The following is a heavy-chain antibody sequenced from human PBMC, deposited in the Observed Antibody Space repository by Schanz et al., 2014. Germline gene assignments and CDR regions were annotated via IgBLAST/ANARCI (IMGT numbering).Heavy chain of an antibody. CDR2: ISFSGNTI. Sequence: EVQLLESGGGLVQPGGSLRLSCAGSGFTFSSYAMSWVRQTPGKAVEWISYISFSGNTIYYADSVKGRFTISRDNSKNSLYLQMNSLRAEDTAVYYGARDYTYCNGRSCYNTFDIWGQGTMVTVSS. V-gene: IGHV3-23*01. CDR3: ARDYTYCNGRSCYNTFDI. D-gene: IGHD2-15*01. J-gene: IGHJ3*02. CDR1: GFTFSSYA.